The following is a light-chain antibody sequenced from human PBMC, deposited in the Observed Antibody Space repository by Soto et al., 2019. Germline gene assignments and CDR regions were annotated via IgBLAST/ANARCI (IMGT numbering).Light chain of an antibody. CDR1: QSVRSW. CDR3: QQSYSTPPIT. J-gene: IGKJ5*01. CDR2: AAS. V-gene: IGKV1-39*01. Sequence: DIQMTQSPSSLSASVGDRVTITCRASQSVRSWLAWYQQKPGKAPKLLIYAASSLQSGVPSRFSGSGSGTDFTLTISSLQPEDFATYYCQQSYSTPPITFGQGTRLEIK.